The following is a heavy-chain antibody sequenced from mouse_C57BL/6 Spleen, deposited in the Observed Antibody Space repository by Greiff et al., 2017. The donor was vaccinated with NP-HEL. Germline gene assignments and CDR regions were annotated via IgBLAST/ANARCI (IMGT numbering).Heavy chain of an antibody. J-gene: IGHJ3*01. V-gene: IGHV1-82*01. CDR1: GYAFSSSW. CDR3: ARDTVNEFAY. D-gene: IGHD5-1-1*01. Sequence: QVQLQQSGPELVKPGASVKISCKASGYAFSSSWMNWVKQRPGKGLEWIGRIYPGDGDTNYNGKFKGKATLTADKSSSTAYMQLSSLTSEDSAVYCCARDTVNEFAYWGQGTLVTVSA. CDR2: IYPGDGDT.